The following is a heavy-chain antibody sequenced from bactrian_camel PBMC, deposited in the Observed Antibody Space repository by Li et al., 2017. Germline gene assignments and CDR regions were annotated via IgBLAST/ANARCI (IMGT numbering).Heavy chain of an antibody. CDR3: ATDYGLGVFGY. D-gene: IGHD5*01. V-gene: IGHV3-1*01. J-gene: IGHJ6*01. Sequence: VQLVESGGGLVQPGGSLRLSCAASGFTFDDSGMGWYRQTPGNRCELMSSIRLDGTTYYADSIKGRFTISQDNAKNTAYLETNTLKSEDTALYYCATDYGLGVFGYWGQGTQVTVS. CDR2: IRLDGTT. CDR1: GFTFDDSG.